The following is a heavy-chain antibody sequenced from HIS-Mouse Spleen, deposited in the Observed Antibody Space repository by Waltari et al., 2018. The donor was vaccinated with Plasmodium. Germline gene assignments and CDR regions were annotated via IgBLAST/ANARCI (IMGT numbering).Heavy chain of an antibody. CDR2: IYYSGST. CDR1: GGSIRSSSYY. J-gene: IGHJ4*02. V-gene: IGHV4-39*07. Sequence: QLQLQESGPGLVKPSETLSLTCTVSGGSIRSSSYYWGWIRQPPGKGLEWIGSIYYSGSTYYNPSLKSRVTISVDTSKNQFSLKLSSVTAADTAVYYCARVGFAFATGTTFDYWGQGTLVTVSS. CDR3: ARVGFAFATGTTFDY. D-gene: IGHD1-1*01.